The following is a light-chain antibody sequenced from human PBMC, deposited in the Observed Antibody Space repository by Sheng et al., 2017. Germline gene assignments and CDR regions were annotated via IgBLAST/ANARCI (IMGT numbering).Light chain of an antibody. J-gene: IGKJ1*01. CDR2: LGS. V-gene: IGKV2-28*01. Sequence: DIVMTQSPLSLPVTPGEPASISCRSSQSLLHSNGYNYLDWYLQKPGQSPQLLIYLGSNRASGVPDRLSGSGSGTDFTLKISRVEAEDVGVYYCMQALGTFGQGTKVEIK. CDR3: MQALGT. CDR1: QSLLHSNGYNY.